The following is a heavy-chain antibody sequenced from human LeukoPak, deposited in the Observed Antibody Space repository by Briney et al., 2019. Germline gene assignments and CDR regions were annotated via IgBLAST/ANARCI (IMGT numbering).Heavy chain of an antibody. V-gene: IGHV3-7*01. CDR2: INHDGSER. CDR1: EFEPTYFW. Sequence: GGSLRLSCVALEFEPTYFWTTWVRRGPGKGLEWVANINHDGSERFYLDSLRGRFTVSRDNAKNSLYLQMNSLRAEDTAVYYCATFVGTVSGTYTVPGGLLVWGKGTTVSVSS. D-gene: IGHD6-19*01. CDR3: ATFVGTVSGTYTVPGGLLV. J-gene: IGHJ6*04.